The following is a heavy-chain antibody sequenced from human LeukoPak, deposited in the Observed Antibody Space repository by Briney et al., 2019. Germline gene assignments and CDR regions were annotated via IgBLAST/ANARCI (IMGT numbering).Heavy chain of an antibody. Sequence: SETLSLTCAVYGGSFSGYYWSWIRQPPGKGLEWIGSIYHSGSTYYNPSLKSRVTISVDTSKNQFSLKLSSVTAADTAVYYCARGGHDYGDPYWYFDLWGRGTLVTVSS. J-gene: IGHJ2*01. D-gene: IGHD4-17*01. CDR1: GGSFSGYY. V-gene: IGHV4-34*01. CDR2: IYHSGST. CDR3: ARGGHDYGDPYWYFDL.